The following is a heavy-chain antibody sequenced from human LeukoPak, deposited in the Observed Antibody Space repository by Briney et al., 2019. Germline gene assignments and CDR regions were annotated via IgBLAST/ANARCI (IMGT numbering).Heavy chain of an antibody. CDR2: INPNSGGT. D-gene: IGHD2/OR15-2a*01. CDR3: ARALLSTDAFDI. V-gene: IGHV1-2*02. CDR1: GGTFSSYA. J-gene: IGHJ3*02. Sequence: ASVKVSCKASGGTFSSYAISWVRQAPGQGLEWMGWINPNSGGTNYAQKFQGRVTMTRDTSISTAYMELSRLRSDDTAVYYCARALLSTDAFDIWGQGTMVTVSS.